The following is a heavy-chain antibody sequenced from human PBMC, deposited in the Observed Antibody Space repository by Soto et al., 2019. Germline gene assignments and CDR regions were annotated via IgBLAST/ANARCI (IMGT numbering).Heavy chain of an antibody. Sequence: SETLSHTCAFYGLSCSGYYWSLIRQPPGKGLEWIGEINHSGSTNYNPSLKSRVTISVDTSKNQFSLKLSSVTAADTAVYYCARGLDIVVVPAAIHGMDVWGQGTTVTVSS. V-gene: IGHV4-34*01. D-gene: IGHD2-2*02. CDR2: INHSGST. J-gene: IGHJ6*02. CDR3: ARGLDIVVVPAAIHGMDV. CDR1: GLSCSGYY.